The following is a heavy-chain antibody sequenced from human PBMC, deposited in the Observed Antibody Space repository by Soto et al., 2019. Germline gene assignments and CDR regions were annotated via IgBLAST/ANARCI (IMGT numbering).Heavy chain of an antibody. CDR1: GGSISSGGYY. J-gene: IGHJ5*02. D-gene: IGHD3-10*01. Sequence: QVQLQESGPGLVKPSETLSLTCTVSGGSISSGGYYWSWIRQHPGKGLEWLGYIYYSGSNYYNPSLNSRITISVDTSKNQYSLKLSSVTAADTAIYYCARDSPITMVGPVQNWFDPWGQGTLVTVSS. CDR3: ARDSPITMVGPVQNWFDP. V-gene: IGHV4-31*03. CDR2: IYYSGSN.